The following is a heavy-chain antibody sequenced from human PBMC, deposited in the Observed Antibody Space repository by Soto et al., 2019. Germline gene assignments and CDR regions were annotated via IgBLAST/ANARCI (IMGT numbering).Heavy chain of an antibody. Sequence: PSETLSLTCTVSGGSVTNSSYYWGWIRQSPGKGLEWIGGVYYRGRSYSKSSVKSRVTISVDTSKNQFSLNFNSVTASDTALYYCVSQRTTVLTQAYFDYWGPGALVT. J-gene: IGHJ4*02. CDR1: GGSVTNSSYY. CDR2: VYYRGRS. D-gene: IGHD4-17*01. CDR3: VSQRTTVLTQAYFDY. V-gene: IGHV4-39*01.